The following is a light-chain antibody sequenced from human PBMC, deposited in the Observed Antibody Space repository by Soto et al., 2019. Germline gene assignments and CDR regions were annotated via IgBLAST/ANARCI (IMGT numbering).Light chain of an antibody. CDR3: SSYTGGSTSYV. V-gene: IGLV2-14*03. J-gene: IGLJ1*01. CDR2: DVS. Sequence: QSALTQPASVSGYPGQSITISCTGTSSDVGAYKYVSWHQQHPGKAPKLMIYDVSDRPSGVSDRFSGSKSGNTASLTISGLQAEDEADYYCSSYTGGSTSYVFGTGTKVTVL. CDR1: SSDVGAYKY.